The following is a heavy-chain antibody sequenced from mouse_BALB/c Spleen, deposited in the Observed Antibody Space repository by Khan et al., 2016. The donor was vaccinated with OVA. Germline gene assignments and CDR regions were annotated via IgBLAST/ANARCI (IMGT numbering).Heavy chain of an antibody. V-gene: IGHV3-6*02. CDR1: GYSITSGYR. D-gene: IGHD1-1*01. CDR2: ISYDGSN. J-gene: IGHJ1*01. Sequence: EVQLQESGPGLVKPSQSLSLTCSVTGYSITSGYRWNWIRQFPGNKLEWMGYISYDGSNNYNPSIKNRISITRETSTNPFFLTLHSLQTKDTATSYCARRGAVVPYWYFDVWGAGTTVTVSS. CDR3: ARRGAVVPYWYFDV.